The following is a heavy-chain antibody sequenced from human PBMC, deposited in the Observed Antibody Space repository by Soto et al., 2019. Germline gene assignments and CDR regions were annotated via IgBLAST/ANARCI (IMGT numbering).Heavy chain of an antibody. J-gene: IGHJ4*02. D-gene: IGHD4-17*01. CDR1: GYTFAAFF. V-gene: IGHV1-2*02. CDR2: INPTSGAT. CDR3: TRDPDYGDYWGYFFDY. Sequence: QVQLVQSGAEVKKPGASVKVSCKTSGYTFAAFFIHWIRQAPGQGLEWMGWINPTSGATVSAQKFQDRVTVTRDTSISTAYMELRGLKSDDTAVYYCTRDPDYGDYWGYFFDYWGQGTPVSVSS.